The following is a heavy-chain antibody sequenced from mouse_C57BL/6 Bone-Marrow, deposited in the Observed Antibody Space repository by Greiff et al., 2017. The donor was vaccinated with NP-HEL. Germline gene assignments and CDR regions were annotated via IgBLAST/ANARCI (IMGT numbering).Heavy chain of an antibody. Sequence: EVKLMESGGGLVQPGGSLKLSCAASGFTFSDYYMYWVRQTPEKRLEWVAYISNGGGSTYYPDTVKGRFTISRDNAKNTPYLQMSRLKSEDTAMYYCARYNGGLFDYWGQGTTLTVSA. J-gene: IGHJ2*01. V-gene: IGHV5-12*01. CDR1: GFTFSDYY. D-gene: IGHD6-1*01. CDR3: ARYNGGLFDY. CDR2: ISNGGGST.